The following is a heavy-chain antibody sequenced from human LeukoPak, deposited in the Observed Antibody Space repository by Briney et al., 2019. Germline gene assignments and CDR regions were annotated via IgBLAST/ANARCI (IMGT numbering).Heavy chain of an antibody. J-gene: IGHJ5*02. D-gene: IGHD3-3*01. CDR1: GYTFTGYY. V-gene: IGHV1-2*02. CDR3: ARDRSGAANWFDP. Sequence: ASVKVSCKASGYTFTGYYVHWVRQAPGQGLEWMGWINPNSGGTNYAQKFQGRVTMTRDTSISTAYMDLTRLKSDETAVYYCARDRSGAANWFDPWGQGTLVTVSS. CDR2: INPNSGGT.